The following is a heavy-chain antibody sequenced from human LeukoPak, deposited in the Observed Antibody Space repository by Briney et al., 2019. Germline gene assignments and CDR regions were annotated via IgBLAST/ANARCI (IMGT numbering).Heavy chain of an antibody. CDR3: AKDPSRWFGELSVGRLSDY. J-gene: IGHJ4*02. D-gene: IGHD3-10*01. Sequence: PGGSLRLSCAASGFTFSSYAMSWVRQAPGKGLEWVSAISGSGGSTYYADSVKGRSTISRDNSKNTLYLQMNSLRAEDTAVYYCAKDPSRWFGELSVGRLSDYWGQGTLVTVSS. CDR1: GFTFSSYA. CDR2: ISGSGGST. V-gene: IGHV3-23*01.